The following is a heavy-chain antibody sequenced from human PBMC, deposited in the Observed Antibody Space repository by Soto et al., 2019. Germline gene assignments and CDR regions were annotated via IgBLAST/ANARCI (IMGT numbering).Heavy chain of an antibody. J-gene: IGHJ4*02. CDR2: ISYDGSNK. Sequence: QVQLLESGGGVVQPGRSLRLSCAASGFTFSSYGMHWVRQAPGKGLEWVAVISYDGSNKYYADSVKGRFTISRDNSKNTLYLQMNSLRAEDTAVYYCAKDHDVSGSYFFDYWGQGTLVTVSS. D-gene: IGHD1-26*01. CDR3: AKDHDVSGSYFFDY. V-gene: IGHV3-30*18. CDR1: GFTFSSYG.